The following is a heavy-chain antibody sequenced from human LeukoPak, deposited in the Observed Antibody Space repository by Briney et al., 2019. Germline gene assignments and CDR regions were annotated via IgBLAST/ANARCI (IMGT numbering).Heavy chain of an antibody. D-gene: IGHD3-22*01. J-gene: IGHJ3*02. V-gene: IGHV4-30-4*01. CDR2: IYYSGST. Sequence: PSETLSLTCTVSGGSISSGDYYWSWIRRPPGKGLEWIGYIYYSGSTYYNPSLKSRVTISVDTSKNQFSLKLSSVTAADTAVYYCARDLSYYDSSGERNDAFDIWGQGTMVTVSS. CDR1: GGSISSGDYY. CDR3: ARDLSYYDSSGERNDAFDI.